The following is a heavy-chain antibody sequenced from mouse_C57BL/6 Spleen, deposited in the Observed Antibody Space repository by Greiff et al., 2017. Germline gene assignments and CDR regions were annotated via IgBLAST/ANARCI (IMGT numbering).Heavy chain of an antibody. CDR2: IYPGSGST. V-gene: IGHV1-55*01. J-gene: IGHJ2*01. Sequence: QVQLQQPGAELVKPGASVKMSCKASGYTFTSYWITWVKQRPGQGLEWIGDIYPGSGSTNYNEKFKSKATLTVDTSSSTAYMQLSSLTSEDSAVYYCARSLTTVVATRYFDYWGQGTTLTVSS. CDR3: ARSLTTVVATRYFDY. D-gene: IGHD1-1*01. CDR1: GYTFTSYW.